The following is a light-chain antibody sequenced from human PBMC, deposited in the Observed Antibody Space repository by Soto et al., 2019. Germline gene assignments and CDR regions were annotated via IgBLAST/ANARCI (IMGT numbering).Light chain of an antibody. Sequence: EVVLTQSPGTLSLSPGERATLSCRASQTINTNLLAWFQQRRGQAPRLLIYDASSRAAGIPDSFSGSGSGTDFTLTISRLEPEDFAVYYCLQYGCSPYTFGQGTKVEMK. CDR3: LQYGCSPYT. CDR1: QTINTNL. V-gene: IGKV3-20*01. J-gene: IGKJ2*01. CDR2: DAS.